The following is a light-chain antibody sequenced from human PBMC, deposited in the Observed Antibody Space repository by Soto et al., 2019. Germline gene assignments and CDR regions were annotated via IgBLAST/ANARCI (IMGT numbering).Light chain of an antibody. CDR1: SSDIGNYDF. J-gene: IGLJ1*01. V-gene: IGLV2-14*01. Sequence: QSALTQPASVSGSPGQSITISCTGTSSDIGNYDFVSWYQQVPGTAPKAMIYEVSSRPSGVSNRFSGSKSGNTASLTISGLQAEDEADYHCSSYTTISTRVFGTGTKLTVL. CDR3: SSYTTISTRV. CDR2: EVS.